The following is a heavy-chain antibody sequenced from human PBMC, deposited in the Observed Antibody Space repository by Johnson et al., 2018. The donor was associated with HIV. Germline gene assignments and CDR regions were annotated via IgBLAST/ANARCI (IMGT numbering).Heavy chain of an antibody. CDR3: ATLWFGEVSVYDAFDV. J-gene: IGHJ3*01. CDR1: GFTFSSYD. D-gene: IGHD3-10*01. V-gene: IGHV3-13*01. CDR2: LGTAGDT. Sequence: VQLVESGGGLVQPGGSPRLSCAASGFTFSSYDMHWVRQATGKGLEWVSALGTAGDTYYPGSVKGRFHLSRENAKNTLYLQMNSLRPEDSAVYYCATLWFGEVSVYDAFDVWGQGTMVTVSS.